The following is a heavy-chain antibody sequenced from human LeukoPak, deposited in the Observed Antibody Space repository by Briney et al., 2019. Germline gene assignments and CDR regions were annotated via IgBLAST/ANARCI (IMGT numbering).Heavy chain of an antibody. CDR2: INHSGST. CDR1: GGSFSGYY. Sequence: PSETLSLTCAVYGGSFSGYYWSWIRQPPGKGLECVGEINHSGSTNYNPSLKSRVTISVDTSKNQFSLKLSTVTAADTAVYYCARNHGGEGQQLVLFDYWGQGTLVTVSS. V-gene: IGHV4-34*01. D-gene: IGHD6-13*01. J-gene: IGHJ4*02. CDR3: ARNHGGEGQQLVLFDY.